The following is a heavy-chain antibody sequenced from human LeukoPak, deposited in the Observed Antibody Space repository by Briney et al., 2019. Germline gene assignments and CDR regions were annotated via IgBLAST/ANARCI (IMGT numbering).Heavy chain of an antibody. V-gene: IGHV3-74*01. Sequence: GGSLRLSCAASGFTFSSYWMHWVRQAREKGLVWVSRIKSDGSATSNADSVKGRFTISRDNAKNTLYLQMNSLRAEDTAVYYCARSNSSGWYYFDYWGQGTLVTVSS. CDR2: IKSDGSAT. J-gene: IGHJ4*02. CDR3: ARSNSSGWYYFDY. CDR1: GFTFSSYW. D-gene: IGHD6-19*01.